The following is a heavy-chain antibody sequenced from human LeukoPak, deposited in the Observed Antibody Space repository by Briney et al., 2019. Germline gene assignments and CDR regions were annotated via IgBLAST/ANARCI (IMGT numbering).Heavy chain of an antibody. CDR1: GGSISSHY. J-gene: IGHJ2*01. CDR2: IYYSGST. Sequence: SSETLSLTCTVSGGSISSHYWSWIRQPPGKGLECIGYIYYSGSTNYNPSLKSRVTISVDTSKNQFSLKLSSVTAADTAVYYCGRRSYSSSWHWYFDLWGRGTLVTVSS. D-gene: IGHD6-13*01. CDR3: GRRSYSSSWHWYFDL. V-gene: IGHV4-59*11.